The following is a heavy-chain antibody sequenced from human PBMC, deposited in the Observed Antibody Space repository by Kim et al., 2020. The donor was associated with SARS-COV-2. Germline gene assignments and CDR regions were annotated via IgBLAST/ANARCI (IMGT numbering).Heavy chain of an antibody. CDR1: GFTFSSYG. J-gene: IGHJ6*02. D-gene: IGHD3-10*01. CDR2: IWYDGSNK. Sequence: GGSLRLSCAASGFTFSSYGMHWVRQAPGKGLEWVAVIWYDGSNKYYADSVKGRFTISRDNSKNTLYLQMTSLRAEDTAVYYCARDGQVGFGEFALYYYGMDVWGQWTTVTVSS. V-gene: IGHV3-33*01. CDR3: ARDGQVGFGEFALYYYGMDV.